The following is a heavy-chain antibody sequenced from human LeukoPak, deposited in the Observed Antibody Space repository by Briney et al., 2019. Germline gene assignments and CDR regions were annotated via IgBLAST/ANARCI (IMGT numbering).Heavy chain of an antibody. CDR2: INPNSGGT. V-gene: IGHV1-2*02. Sequence: ASVKVSCKASGYTFTDYCMHWIRQAPGQGLEWMGWINPNSGGTNYAQKFQGRLTMTRDTSISTAYMELSRLRSDDTAVYYCARGHMFLNYYGMDVWGQGTTVTVSS. J-gene: IGHJ6*02. D-gene: IGHD3-10*02. CDR3: ARGHMFLNYYGMDV. CDR1: GYTFTDYC.